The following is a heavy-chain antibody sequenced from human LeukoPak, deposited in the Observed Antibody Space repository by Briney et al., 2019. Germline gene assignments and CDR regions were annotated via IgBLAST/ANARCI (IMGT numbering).Heavy chain of an antibody. J-gene: IGHJ5*02. CDR2: IYYSGST. CDR1: GGSISSHF. Sequence: SETLSLTGTVSGGSISSHFWSWIRQPPGKGLEWIGYIYYSGSTNYNPSLKSRVTISVDTSKNQFSLKLSSVTAADTAVYYCARDLEITMVRGASRGTLGFDPWGQGTLVTVSS. CDR3: ARDLEITMVRGASRGTLGFDP. D-gene: IGHD3-10*01. V-gene: IGHV4-59*11.